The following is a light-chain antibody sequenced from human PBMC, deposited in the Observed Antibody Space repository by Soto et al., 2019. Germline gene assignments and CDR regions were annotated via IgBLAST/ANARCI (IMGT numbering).Light chain of an antibody. V-gene: IGLV2-14*03. Sequence: QSALTQPASVSGSPGQSITISCTGTSSDVGAYNFVSWHQQHPGKAPKLMIYNVYDRPSGISYRFSGSKSGNTASLTISGLQGEDEADYYCCAYTVSRTYVFGTGTKFTVL. J-gene: IGLJ1*01. CDR2: NVY. CDR1: SSDVGAYNF. CDR3: CAYTVSRTYV.